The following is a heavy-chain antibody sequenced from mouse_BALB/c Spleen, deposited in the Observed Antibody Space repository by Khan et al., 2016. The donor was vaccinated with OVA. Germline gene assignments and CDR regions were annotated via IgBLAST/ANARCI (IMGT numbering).Heavy chain of an antibody. J-gene: IGHJ1*01. CDR2: IWSDGDT. CDR1: GFSLTSYG. D-gene: IGHD2-1*01. CDR3: ARHGYYGNYGPYFDV. Sequence: QVQLKESGPGLVAPSQSLSITCTISGFSLTSYGVHWVRQPPGKGLEWLVVIWSDGDTTYNSALKSRLSISKDNSKSQVFLKMNSLQTDDTAMYYCARHGYYGNYGPYFDVWGAGTTGTVSS. V-gene: IGHV2-6-1*01.